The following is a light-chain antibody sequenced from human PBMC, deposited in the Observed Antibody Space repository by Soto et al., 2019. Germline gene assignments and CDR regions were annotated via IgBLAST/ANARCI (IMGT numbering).Light chain of an antibody. J-gene: IGLJ1*01. CDR3: GTWDSSLSIFV. Sequence: QSVLTQPPSVSAAPGQKVTMSCSGCSSNIGNYYVSWHQQLPGTAPKLLIYENDKRPSGIPDRFSGSKSGTSATLGITGLQTGDEADYYCGTWDSSLSIFVFGTGTKATVL. V-gene: IGLV1-51*02. CDR1: SSNIGNYY. CDR2: END.